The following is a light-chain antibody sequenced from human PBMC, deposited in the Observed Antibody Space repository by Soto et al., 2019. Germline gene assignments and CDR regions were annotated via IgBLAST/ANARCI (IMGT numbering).Light chain of an antibody. CDR2: GAS. CDR1: QTVGSSF. J-gene: IGKJ1*01. Sequence: VVTHSAYALSLSPGERATLACRASQTVGSSFLAWFQHKPGQATRLLIYGASTGAAGIPDRFSGSGSGTDFTLTISRLEPEDFAVYYCHPYGRSQTFGQGTKV. V-gene: IGKV3-20*01. CDR3: HPYGRSQT.